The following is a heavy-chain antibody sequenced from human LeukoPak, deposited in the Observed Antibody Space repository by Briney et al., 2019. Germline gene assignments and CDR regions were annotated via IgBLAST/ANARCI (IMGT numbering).Heavy chain of an antibody. CDR3: AGLWFGELTPYDAFDI. CDR1: GYTFTGYY. V-gene: IGHV1-2*02. J-gene: IGHJ3*02. CDR2: MNPNSGGT. Sequence: GPSVRVSSTPSGYTFTGYYMHRVRQAPGQRVEWMGWMNPNSGGTNYAQKFQGRVPMTRDTSISTAYMEQSRLRSDDTAVYYCAGLWFGELTPYDAFDIWGQGAMVTVSS. D-gene: IGHD3-10*01.